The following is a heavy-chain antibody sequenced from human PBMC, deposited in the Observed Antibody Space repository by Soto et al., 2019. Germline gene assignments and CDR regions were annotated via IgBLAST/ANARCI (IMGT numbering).Heavy chain of an antibody. Sequence: GVSLRLSCTTSGFSFASFAMTWVRQAPGKGLEWVATISGSDGKTYYADSVKGRFSISRDTSRNTLYLQMNSLRADDTAIYYCAKWSYLDYWGQGTRVTVS. J-gene: IGHJ4*02. D-gene: IGHD3-3*01. V-gene: IGHV3-23*01. CDR2: ISGSDGKT. CDR3: AKWSYLDY. CDR1: GFSFASFA.